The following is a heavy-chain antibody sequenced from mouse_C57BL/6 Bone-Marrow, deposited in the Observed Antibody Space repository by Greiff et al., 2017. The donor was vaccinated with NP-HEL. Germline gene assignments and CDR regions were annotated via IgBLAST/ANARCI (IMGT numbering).Heavy chain of an antibody. CDR3: ARCGGWYYAMDY. CDR2: IYPGSGST. CDR1: GYTFTSYW. J-gene: IGHJ4*01. V-gene: IGHV1-55*01. Sequence: QVQLQQPGAELVKPGASVKMSCKASGYTFTSYWITWVKQRPGQGLAWIGDIYPGSGSTNYNEKFKSKATLTVDTSSSTAYMQLSSLTSEDAAVYYCARCGGWYYAMDYWGQGTSVTVSS. D-gene: IGHD2-3*01.